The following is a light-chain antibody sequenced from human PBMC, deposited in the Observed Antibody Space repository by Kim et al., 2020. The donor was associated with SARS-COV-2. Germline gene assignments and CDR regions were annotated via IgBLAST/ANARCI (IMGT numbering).Light chain of an antibody. CDR3: QQSYHSPRT. J-gene: IGKJ1*01. CDR1: QNINSL. CDR2: GAS. V-gene: IGKV1-39*01. Sequence: DIQMTQSPSSLFASIGDRVTITCRASQNINSLLNWYQKKSGTAPKLLIYGASSLQYGVPSRFSGSGSGTDFTLTISGLQLDDFATYYCQQSYHSPRTFGQGTKVDIK.